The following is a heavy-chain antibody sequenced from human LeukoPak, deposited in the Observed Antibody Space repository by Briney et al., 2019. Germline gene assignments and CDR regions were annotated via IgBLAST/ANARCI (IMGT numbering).Heavy chain of an antibody. D-gene: IGHD6-13*01. J-gene: IGHJ4*02. V-gene: IGHV4-34*01. CDR3: ASAWIAAAGSIDY. CDR2: INHRGST. Sequence: SETLSLTCAVYGGSFSGYYWSWIRQPPGKGLEWIGEINHRGSTNYNPSLKSRVTISVDTSKNQFSLKLSSVTAADTAVYYCASAWIAAAGSIDYWGQGTLVTVSS. CDR1: GGSFSGYY.